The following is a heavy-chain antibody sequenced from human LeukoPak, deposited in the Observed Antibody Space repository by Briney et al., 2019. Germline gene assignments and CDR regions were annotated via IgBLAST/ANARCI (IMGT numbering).Heavy chain of an antibody. Sequence: QSGGSLRLSCAASGFTFSSYGMSWVRQAPGKGLEWVSAISGSGGSTYYADSVKGRFTISRDNSKNTLYLQMDSLRPEDTAVYYSVNAQEGYFDHWGQGTLVTVSS. CDR3: VNAQEGYFDH. V-gene: IGHV3-23*01. J-gene: IGHJ4*02. CDR2: ISGSGGST. CDR1: GFTFSSYG.